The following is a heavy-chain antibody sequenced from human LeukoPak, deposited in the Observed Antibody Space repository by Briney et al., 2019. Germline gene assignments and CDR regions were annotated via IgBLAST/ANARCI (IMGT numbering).Heavy chain of an antibody. J-gene: IGHJ4*02. D-gene: IGHD5-24*01. CDR3: ARGEMATAYDY. V-gene: IGHV3-21*01. CDR2: ISSSSSYI. CDR1: GFTFSSYS. Sequence: GGSLRLSCAASGFTFSSYSMNWVRQAPGKGPEWVSSISSSSSYIYYADSVKGRLTISRDNAKNSLYLQMNSLRAEDTAVYYCARGEMATAYDYWGQGTLVTVSS.